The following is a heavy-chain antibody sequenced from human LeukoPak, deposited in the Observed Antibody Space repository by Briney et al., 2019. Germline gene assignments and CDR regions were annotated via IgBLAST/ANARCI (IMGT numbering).Heavy chain of an antibody. D-gene: IGHD3-10*01. CDR3: ARDLGGGSGSYNWFDP. V-gene: IGHV1-2*02. CDR1: GYTFTGYY. J-gene: IGHJ5*02. CDR2: INPNSGGT. Sequence: KPAASVTVSCTASGYTFTGYYMHWVRQAPGQGLEWMGWINPNSGGTNYAQKFQGRVTMTRDTSISTAYMELSRLRSDDTAVYYCARDLGGGSGSYNWFDPWGQGTLVTVSS.